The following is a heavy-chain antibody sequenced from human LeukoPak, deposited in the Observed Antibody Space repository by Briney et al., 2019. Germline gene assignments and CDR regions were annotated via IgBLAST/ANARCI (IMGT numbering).Heavy chain of an antibody. D-gene: IGHD1-26*01. V-gene: IGHV4-59*11. CDR2: IHSSGRT. Sequence: PSETLSLTCDVSGDSMNSHYWSWIRQPPGKGLECVGYIHSSGRTNQNPSLKSRVTLSVDTSKNQFSLTLNSVTAADTAVYYCARRDEEGTTRWGQGTLVTVSS. J-gene: IGHJ4*02. CDR1: GDSMNSHY. CDR3: ARRDEEGTTR.